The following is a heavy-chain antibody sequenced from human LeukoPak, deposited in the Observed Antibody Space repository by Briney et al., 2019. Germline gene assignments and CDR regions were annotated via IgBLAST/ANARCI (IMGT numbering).Heavy chain of an antibody. CDR2: IKSKTDGGTS. CDR3: TTDYDVLPLQD. CDR1: GFTFSNAW. V-gene: IGHV3-15*01. Sequence: GGSLRLSCAASGFTFSNAWMSWVRQAPGKGLEWVGRIKSKTDGGTSDYAAPVKGRFTISRDDSKNTLYLQMNSLKTEDTAVYYSTTDYDVLPLQDWGQGTLVTVSS. J-gene: IGHJ4*02. D-gene: IGHD3-9*01.